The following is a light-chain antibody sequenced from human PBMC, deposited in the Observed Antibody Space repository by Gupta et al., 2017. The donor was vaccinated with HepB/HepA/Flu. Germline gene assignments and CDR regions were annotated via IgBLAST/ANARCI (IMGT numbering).Light chain of an antibody. CDR1: NIGSES. CDR2: YNS. J-gene: IGLJ2*01. Sequence: SYVLTQPPSVSVAPGETARITCGGNNIGSESVHWYQRKPGQSPVLGIYYNSDRPSGIPERFSGSNSGRRATLTISRVAAGDEADYDGPIWDTDNHQGVFGGGTKLTVL. CDR3: PIWDTDNHQGV. V-gene: IGLV3-21*04.